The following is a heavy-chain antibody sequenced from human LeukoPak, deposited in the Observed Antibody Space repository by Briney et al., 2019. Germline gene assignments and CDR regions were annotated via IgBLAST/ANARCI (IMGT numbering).Heavy chain of an antibody. CDR1: GGSLSDYY. Sequence: SETLSLTCAVFGGSLSDYYWTWIRQSPGKVLEWIGEINHSGDTKYNPSFKSRVTISVDKSKNQSSLKLNSVTAADTAVYCRARQMTYDSGNACDYWGQGTPATVSS. CDR3: ARQMTYDSGNACDY. D-gene: IGHD3-10*01. CDR2: INHSGDT. J-gene: IGHJ4*02. V-gene: IGHV4-34*01.